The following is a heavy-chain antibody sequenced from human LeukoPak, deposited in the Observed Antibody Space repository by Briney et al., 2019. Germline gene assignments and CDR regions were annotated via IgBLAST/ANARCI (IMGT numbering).Heavy chain of an antibody. CDR2: INPNSGGT. CDR1: GYTFTGYY. V-gene: IGHV1-2*02. CDR3: ASPHYYDSSGYYYDPNAFDI. D-gene: IGHD3-22*01. Sequence: GASVKVSCKASGYTFTGYYMHWVRQAPGQGLEWMGWINPNSGGTNYAQKFQGRVTMTRDTSISTAYMELSRLRSDDTAVYYCASPHYYDSSGYYYDPNAFDIWGQGTMVTVSS. J-gene: IGHJ3*02.